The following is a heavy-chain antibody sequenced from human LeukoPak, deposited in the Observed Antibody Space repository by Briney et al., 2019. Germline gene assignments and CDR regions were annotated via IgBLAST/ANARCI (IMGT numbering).Heavy chain of an antibody. D-gene: IGHD3-9*01. V-gene: IGHV3-7*01. J-gene: IGHJ4*02. CDR2: IKQDGSEK. Sequence: GGSLRLSCAASGFTLSSYWMSWVRQAPGKGLEWVANIKQDGSEKYYVDSVKGRFTISRDNAKNSLYLQMNSLRAEDTAVYYCARDESLRYFDWLSLDYWGQGTLVTVSS. CDR1: GFTLSSYW. CDR3: ARDESLRYFDWLSLDY.